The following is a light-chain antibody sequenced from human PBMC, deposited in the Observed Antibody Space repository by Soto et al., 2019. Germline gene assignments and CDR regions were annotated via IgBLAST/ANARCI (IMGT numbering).Light chain of an antibody. Sequence: EIVMTQSPATLSVSPGERATLSCRAIQSVSSSYLAWYQQKPGQAPRLLIYAASTRATGIPDRFSGSGSATDFTLTISRLEPEDSAVYYCQHYDSSPPYTFGQGTRLEIK. CDR2: AAS. CDR3: QHYDSSPPYT. V-gene: IGKV3-20*01. CDR1: QSVSSSY. J-gene: IGKJ5*01.